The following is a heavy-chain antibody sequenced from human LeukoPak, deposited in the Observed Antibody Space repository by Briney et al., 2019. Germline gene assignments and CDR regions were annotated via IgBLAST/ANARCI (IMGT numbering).Heavy chain of an antibody. J-gene: IGHJ4*02. Sequence: SETLSLTCTVSGGSISSYYWSWIRQPAGKGLEWIGRIYTSGSTNYNPSLKSRVTMSVDTSKNQFSLKLSSVTAADTAVYYCAREAAYCGGDCYSYWGQGTLVTVSS. V-gene: IGHV4-4*07. CDR1: GGSISSYY. CDR3: AREAAYCGGDCYSY. D-gene: IGHD2-21*01. CDR2: IYTSGST.